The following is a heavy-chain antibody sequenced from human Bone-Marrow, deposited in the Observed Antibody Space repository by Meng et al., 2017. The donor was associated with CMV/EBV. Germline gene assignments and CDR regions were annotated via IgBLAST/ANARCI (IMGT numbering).Heavy chain of an antibody. Sequence: SETLSLTCTVSGYPFSSGYYWGWIRQPPGKGLEWIGSIYHSGSTYYNPSHKSRVTISVDTSKNQFSLKLSSVTAADTAVYYCARGGNVYGTRSVTTYYYYGMAVWGQGNTVNVSS. CDR3: ARGGNVYGTRSVTTYYYYGMAV. CDR1: GYPFSSGYY. J-gene: IGHJ6*02. D-gene: IGHD4-11*01. CDR2: IYHSGST. V-gene: IGHV4-38-2*02.